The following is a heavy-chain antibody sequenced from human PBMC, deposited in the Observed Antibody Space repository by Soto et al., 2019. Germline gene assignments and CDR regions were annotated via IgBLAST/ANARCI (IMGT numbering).Heavy chain of an antibody. CDR3: AKDSRKLIVATMTAF. D-gene: IGHD5-12*01. V-gene: IGHV3-23*01. CDR2: ISGSGGTT. CDR1: GFTFSSYA. J-gene: IGHJ4*02. Sequence: EVQLLESGGGLVQPGGSLRLSCAASGFTFSSYAMSWVRQAPGKGLEWVSAISGSGGTTYYADSVKGRFTISRDNSKNTLYLQMNSLRAEDTAVYYCAKDSRKLIVATMTAFWGQGTLVTVSS.